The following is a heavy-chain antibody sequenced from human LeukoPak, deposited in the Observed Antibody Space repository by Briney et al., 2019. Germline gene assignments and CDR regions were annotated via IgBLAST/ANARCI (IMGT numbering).Heavy chain of an antibody. CDR3: ARAFRRTEYYFDY. Sequence: GGSLRLSCAASGFTFSSYAMHWVRQAPGKGLEYVSAISSNGGSTYYADSVKGRFTISRDNSKNTLYLQMGSLRAEDMAVYYCARAFRRTEYYFDYWGQGTLVTVSS. J-gene: IGHJ4*02. CDR1: GFTFSSYA. CDR2: ISSNGGST. V-gene: IGHV3-64*02.